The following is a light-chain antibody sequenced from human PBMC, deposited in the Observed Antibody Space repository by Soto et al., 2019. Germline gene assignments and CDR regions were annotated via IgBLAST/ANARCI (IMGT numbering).Light chain of an antibody. Sequence: EIVLTQSPATLTFSPGERATLSCRASQTVSSYLAWYQQKPGQAPRLLIYDASNRATGIPARFSGSGSGTDFTLTISSLEPGDFAVYYCQQRSNWPPGSTFGQGTRLEIK. J-gene: IGKJ5*01. CDR3: QQRSNWPPGST. V-gene: IGKV3-11*01. CDR2: DAS. CDR1: QTVSSY.